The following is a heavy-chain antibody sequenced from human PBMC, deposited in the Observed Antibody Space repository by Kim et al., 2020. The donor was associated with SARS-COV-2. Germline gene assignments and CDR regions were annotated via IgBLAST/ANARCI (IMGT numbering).Heavy chain of an antibody. Sequence: GGSLRLSCGASGFSLSTSDMTWVRQSPGNGLEWVTTLMTNGVPEYADSVRGRFTVSRDTSKNAPYLGMSSLRIEDTAMYFCAKNRGWYYLWGRGLVVSVSP. CDR3: AKNRGWYYL. V-gene: IGHV3-23*01. J-gene: IGHJ4*02. CDR2: LMTNGVP. D-gene: IGHD6-19*01. CDR1: GFSLSTSD.